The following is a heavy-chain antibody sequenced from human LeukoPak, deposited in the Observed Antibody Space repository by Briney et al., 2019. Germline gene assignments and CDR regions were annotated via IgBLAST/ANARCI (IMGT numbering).Heavy chain of an antibody. J-gene: IGHJ4*02. V-gene: IGHV1-46*01. CDR2: INPSGGST. D-gene: IGHD6-6*01. CDR3: ATIAARPSYYFDY. CDR1: GYTFTSYY. Sequence: VKVXXXXSGYTFTSYYMHWXRQAPGQGLXXMGIINPSGGSTSYAQKFQGRVTMTRDTSTSTVYMELSSLRSEDTAVYYCATIAARPSYYFDYWGQGTLVTVSS.